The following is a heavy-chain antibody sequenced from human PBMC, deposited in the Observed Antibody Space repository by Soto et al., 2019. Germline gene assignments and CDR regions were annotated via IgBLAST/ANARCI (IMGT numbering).Heavy chain of an antibody. CDR2: ISSSSSYI. CDR3: ARDRDSSGPNAFDI. CDR1: GFTFSSYS. Sequence: GGSLRLSCAASGFTFSSYSMNWVRQAPGKGLEWVSSISSSSSYIYYADSVKGRFTISRDNAKNSPYLQMNSLRAEDTAVYYCARDRDSSGPNAFDIWGQGTMVTVSS. V-gene: IGHV3-21*01. J-gene: IGHJ3*02. D-gene: IGHD6-19*01.